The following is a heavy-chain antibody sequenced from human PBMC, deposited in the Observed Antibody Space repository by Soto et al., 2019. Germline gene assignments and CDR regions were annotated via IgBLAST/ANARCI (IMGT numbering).Heavy chain of an antibody. CDR1: GFTFSRYN. J-gene: IGHJ4*02. CDR2: ISSSSTYI. D-gene: IGHD4-17*01. CDR3: AKYDNGDYVPIFDS. V-gene: IGHV3-21*01. Sequence: EVQLVESGGGLVKPGESLRLSCVSSGFTFSRYNLNYVRQAPGKGLGWVSSISSSSTYIYYADSVKGRFTISRDNANNSLFLQMNRLRAEDTAVYYCAKYDNGDYVPIFDSWGQGTLVTVSS.